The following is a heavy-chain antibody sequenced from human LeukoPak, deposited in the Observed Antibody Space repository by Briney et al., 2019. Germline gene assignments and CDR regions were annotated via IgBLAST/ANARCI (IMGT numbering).Heavy chain of an antibody. CDR1: GFTFSSYG. V-gene: IGHV3-23*01. J-gene: IGHJ4*02. CDR2: ISDNGGRT. CDR3: ARDQTYYYDSSGYLFDY. Sequence: GGTLRLSCAASGFTFSSYGMTWVRQAPGKGLEWVSAISDNGGRTFYADSVKGRFTISRDNSRNTLFLQMNSLRADDTAVYYCARDQTYYYDSSGYLFDYWGQGTLVTVSS. D-gene: IGHD3-22*01.